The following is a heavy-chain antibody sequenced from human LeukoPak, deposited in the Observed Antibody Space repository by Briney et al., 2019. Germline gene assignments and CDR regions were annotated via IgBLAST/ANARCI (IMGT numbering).Heavy chain of an antibody. D-gene: IGHD2-8*02. CDR3: ARGRTWWALATDLDY. Sequence: PSETLSLTCAVYGGSFSGYYWSWIRQPPGKGLEWIGKINHSGSTNYNPSLKSRVTISVDMSKNQFSLKLSSVTAADTAVYYCARGRTWWALATDLDYWGQGTLVTVSS. V-gene: IGHV4-34*01. CDR1: GGSFSGYY. J-gene: IGHJ4*02. CDR2: INHSGST.